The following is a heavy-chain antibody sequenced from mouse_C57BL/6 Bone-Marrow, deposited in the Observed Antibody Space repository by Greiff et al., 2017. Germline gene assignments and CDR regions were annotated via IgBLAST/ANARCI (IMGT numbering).Heavy chain of an antibody. CDR3: ARDGYYGAWFAY. CDR1: GYSITSGYY. D-gene: IGHD2-3*01. V-gene: IGHV3-6*01. J-gene: IGHJ3*01. CDR2: ISYDGSN. Sequence: ESGPGLVKPSQSLSLTCSVTGYSITSGYYWNWIRQFPGKKLAWMGYISYDGSNNYNPSLKNRISITRDTSKNQFFLKLNSVTTEDTATYYCARDGYYGAWFAYWGQGTLVTVSA.